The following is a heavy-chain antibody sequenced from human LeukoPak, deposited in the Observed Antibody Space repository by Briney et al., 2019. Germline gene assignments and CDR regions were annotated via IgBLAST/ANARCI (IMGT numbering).Heavy chain of an antibody. Sequence: GGSLRLSCAASGFTFSSFGMTWVRQAQAPGKGLEWVSGISGSDGSTYYADSVKGRFTISRDNSKSTLYLQMNSLRAEDTAVYYCAKNIGGLDYWGQGTLVTVSS. V-gene: IGHV3-23*01. J-gene: IGHJ4*02. D-gene: IGHD3-10*01. CDR3: AKNIGGLDY. CDR2: ISGSDGST. CDR1: GFTFSSFG.